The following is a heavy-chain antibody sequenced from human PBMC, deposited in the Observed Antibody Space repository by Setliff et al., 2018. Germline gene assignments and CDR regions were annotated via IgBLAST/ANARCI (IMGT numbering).Heavy chain of an antibody. CDR3: ARDRVLGSTWYELIASDF. CDR2: IQTSGTT. Sequence: SETLSLTCTVSGGSISSGNYYWSWIRQPAGKGLEWIGHIQTSGTTNYNPSLKSRVTLSVDTSKNQFSLKLSSVSAADTAVYFCARDRVLGSTWYELIASDFWGQGSLVTVSS. D-gene: IGHD6-13*01. V-gene: IGHV4-61*09. CDR1: GGSISSGNYY. J-gene: IGHJ4*02.